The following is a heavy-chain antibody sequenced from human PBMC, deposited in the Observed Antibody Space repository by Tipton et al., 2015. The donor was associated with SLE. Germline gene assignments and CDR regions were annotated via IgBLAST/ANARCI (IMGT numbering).Heavy chain of an antibody. D-gene: IGHD6-6*01. J-gene: IGHJ6*02. V-gene: IGHV3-7*03. CDR3: ARHGEQLVPYYYGMDV. CDR1: GFTFSSYW. CDR2: IKQDGSEK. Sequence: SLRLSCAASGFTFSSYWMSWVRQAPGKGLEWVANIKQDGSEKYYVDSVKGRFTISRDNAKNSLYLQMNSLRAEDTAVYYCARHGEQLVPYYYGMDVWGQGTTVTVSS.